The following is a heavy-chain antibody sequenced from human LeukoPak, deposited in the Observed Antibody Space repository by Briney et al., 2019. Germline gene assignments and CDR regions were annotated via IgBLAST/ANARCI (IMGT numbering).Heavy chain of an antibody. V-gene: IGHV3-33*01. Sequence: GGSLRLSCAASGFTFSTSGMHWVRQAPGKGLEWVAVIWYDGSNKHYAESVKGRFSISRDNSKSTLYLQMNSLRAEDTAVYYCARARGVSTGYRHIDYWGQGTLVTVSS. CDR2: IWYDGSNK. J-gene: IGHJ4*02. CDR3: ARARGVSTGYRHIDY. D-gene: IGHD3-22*01. CDR1: GFTFSTSG.